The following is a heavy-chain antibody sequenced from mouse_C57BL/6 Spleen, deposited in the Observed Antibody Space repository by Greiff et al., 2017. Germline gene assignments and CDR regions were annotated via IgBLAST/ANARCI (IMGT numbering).Heavy chain of an antibody. CDR1: GFTFSSYA. V-gene: IGHV5-4*01. CDR2: ISDGGSYT. CDR3: AREGSNHWYFDV. D-gene: IGHD2-5*01. J-gene: IGHJ1*03. Sequence: DVKLQESGGGLVKPGGSLKLSCAASGFTFSSYAMSWVRQTPEKRLEWVATISDGGSYTYYPDNVKGRFTISRDNAKNNLYLQMSHLKSEDTAMYYCAREGSNHWYFDVWGTGTTVTVSS.